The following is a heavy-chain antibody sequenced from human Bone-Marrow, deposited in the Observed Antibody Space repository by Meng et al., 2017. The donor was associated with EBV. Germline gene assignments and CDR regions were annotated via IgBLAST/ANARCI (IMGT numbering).Heavy chain of an antibody. V-gene: IGHV1-69*01. Sequence: QGQLVQVGAGGKKPGSSVKVSCKASGGTFSSYAISWVRQAPGQGLEWMGGIIPIFGTANYAQKFQGRVTITADESTSTAYMELSSLRSEDTAVYYCARDCSGSYNNWFDPWGQGTLVTVSS. CDR3: ARDCSGSYNNWFDP. CDR2: IIPIFGTA. D-gene: IGHD1-26*01. CDR1: GGTFSSYA. J-gene: IGHJ5*02.